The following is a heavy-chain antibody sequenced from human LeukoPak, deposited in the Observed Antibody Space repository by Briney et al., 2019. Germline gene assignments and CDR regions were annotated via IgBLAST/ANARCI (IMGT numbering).Heavy chain of an antibody. V-gene: IGHV3-23*01. CDR1: GFTFSSYA. D-gene: IGHD3-9*01. Sequence: GGCLRLSCAASGFTFSSYAMSWGRQAPGEGVGWGSAIMGRGRSTSYAHSVNGRFPISRDNPNTTLYLHINSLRAEDTAVYYCAKDLEARDDILTGDFDYWGQGTLVTVSS. CDR2: IMGRGRST. J-gene: IGHJ4*02. CDR3: AKDLEARDDILTGDFDY.